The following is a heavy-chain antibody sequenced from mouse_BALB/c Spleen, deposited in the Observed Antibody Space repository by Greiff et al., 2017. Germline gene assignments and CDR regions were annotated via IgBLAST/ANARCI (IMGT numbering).Heavy chain of an antibody. D-gene: IGHD2-14*01. CDR1: GFTFSNYW. V-gene: IGHV6-6*02. CDR2: IRLKSNNYAT. Sequence: EVQVVESGGGLVQPGGSMKLSCVASGFTFSNYWMNWVRQSPEKGLEWVAEIRLKSNNYATHYAESVKGRFTISRDDSKSSVYLQMNNLRAEDTGIYYCTRTRYDVGYFDVWGAGTTVTVSS. CDR3: TRTRYDVGYFDV. J-gene: IGHJ1*01.